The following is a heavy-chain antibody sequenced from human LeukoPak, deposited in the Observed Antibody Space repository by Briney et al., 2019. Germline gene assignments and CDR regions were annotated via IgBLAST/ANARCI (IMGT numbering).Heavy chain of an antibody. CDR2: INPSGGST. D-gene: IGHD4-11*01. Sequence: GASVKVSCKASGYTFASYYMHWVRQAPGQGLEWMGIINPSGGSTSYAQKFQGRVTMTRDTSTSTVYMELSSLRSEDTAVYYCATGGAVTMQSPAQYFDYWGQGTLVTVSS. CDR1: GYTFASYY. V-gene: IGHV1-46*01. CDR3: ATGGAVTMQSPAQYFDY. J-gene: IGHJ4*02.